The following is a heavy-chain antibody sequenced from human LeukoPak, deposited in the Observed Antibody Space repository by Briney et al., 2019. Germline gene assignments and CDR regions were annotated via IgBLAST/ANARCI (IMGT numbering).Heavy chain of an antibody. CDR1: GLTFRKYT. D-gene: IGHD3-10*01. CDR2: IFATGRAT. J-gene: IGHJ4*02. Sequence: GGSLRLSCVASGLTFRKYTMNWVRQAPGKGLEWVSAIFATGRATQYADSVKGRFTISRDNSKNTLSLQMNSLRVEDTAVYYCAKDSGRLAALVRGVIPRNYWGQGALVSVSS. V-gene: IGHV3-23*01. CDR3: AKDSGRLAALVRGVIPRNY.